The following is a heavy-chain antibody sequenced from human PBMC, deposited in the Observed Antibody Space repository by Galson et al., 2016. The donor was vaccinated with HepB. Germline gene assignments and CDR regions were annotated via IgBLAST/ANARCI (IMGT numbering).Heavy chain of an antibody. V-gene: IGHV4-59*08. CDR2: AFYSGIT. J-gene: IGHJ4*02. D-gene: IGHD5-24*01. CDR1: GVSISSYY. Sequence: SETLSLTCTVSGVSISSYYWSWFRQPPEKGLEWIGYAFYSGITNYNPSLKSRVTISIDTSKNQFSLKLSSVTAADTAVCYCARGEGYNLYWGQGTLVTVSS. CDR3: ARGEGYNLY.